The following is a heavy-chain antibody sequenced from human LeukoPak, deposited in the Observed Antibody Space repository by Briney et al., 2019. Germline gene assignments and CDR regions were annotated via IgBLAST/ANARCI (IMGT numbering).Heavy chain of an antibody. CDR1: GGSFSGYY. V-gene: IGHV4-34*01. Sequence: PSETLSLTCAVYGGSFSGYYWSWIRQPPGKGLEWIGEVNHSGSTNYNPSLKSRVTISVDTSKNQFSLKLSSVTAADTAVYYCARGISAVTWFDPWGQGTLVTVSS. CDR3: ARGISAVTWFDP. D-gene: IGHD3-10*01. CDR2: VNHSGST. J-gene: IGHJ5*02.